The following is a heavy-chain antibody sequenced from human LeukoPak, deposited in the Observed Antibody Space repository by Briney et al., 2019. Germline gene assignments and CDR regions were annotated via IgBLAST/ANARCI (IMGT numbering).Heavy chain of an antibody. CDR2: ISSSSSYI. CDR3: ARDGPFGSSYFDY. D-gene: IGHD6-6*01. CDR1: GFTFSSYS. V-gene: IGHV3-21*01. Sequence: PGGSLRLSCAASGFTFSSYSMNWVRQAPGKGLEWVSSISSSSSYIYYADSVKGRFTISRDDAKNSLYLQMNSLRAEDTAVYYCARDGPFGSSYFDYWGQGTLVTVSS. J-gene: IGHJ4*02.